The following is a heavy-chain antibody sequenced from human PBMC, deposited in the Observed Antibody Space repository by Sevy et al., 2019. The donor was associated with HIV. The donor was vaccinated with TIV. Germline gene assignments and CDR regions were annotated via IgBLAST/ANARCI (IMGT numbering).Heavy chain of an antibody. J-gene: IGHJ4*02. CDR1: TFTFGHYA. V-gene: IGHV3-30*04. D-gene: IGHD3-16*01. CDR2: ISYEGSNE. Sequence: GGSLRLSCAASTFTFGHYAMHWVRQAPGKGLQWVAGISYEGSNEYYTDSVKGRFTISRDNSKSTLNLEMNNLRVEDTALYYCARDWGTPPTAILYYFDFWGQGIPVTVSS. CDR3: ARDWGTPPTAILYYFDF.